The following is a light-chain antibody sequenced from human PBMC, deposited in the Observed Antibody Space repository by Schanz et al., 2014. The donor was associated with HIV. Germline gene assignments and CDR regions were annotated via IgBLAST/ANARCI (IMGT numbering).Light chain of an antibody. V-gene: IGKV3-20*01. CDR3: HHYGGS. CDR2: AAS. CDR1: QTVSSHF. J-gene: IGKJ3*01. Sequence: EIVLTQSPGTLSLSPGERATLSCRASQTVSSHFLAWYQQKPGQAPTLLIYAASSRASGIPDRFSGSGSGADFTLTISGLEPEDFAVYYCHHYGGSFGPGTTVDYK.